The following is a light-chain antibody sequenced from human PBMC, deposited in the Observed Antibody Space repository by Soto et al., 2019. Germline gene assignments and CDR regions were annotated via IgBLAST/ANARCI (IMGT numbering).Light chain of an antibody. J-gene: IGKJ1*01. CDR2: DAS. CDR3: QQYTNTNNPWM. Sequence: EMHVNQSRSTLTAYLGDRVTITCRASQGISRWLAWYQQRPGKAPKLLIYDASTLHSGVSSRFSGSGSGTEFTLIISGLQPDDSATYHGQQYTNTNNPWMFGQGTKVDI. V-gene: IGKV1-5*01. CDR1: QGISRW.